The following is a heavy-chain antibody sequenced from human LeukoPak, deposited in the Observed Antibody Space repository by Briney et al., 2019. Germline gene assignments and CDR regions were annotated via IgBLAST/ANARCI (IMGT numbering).Heavy chain of an antibody. CDR2: IIPIFGTA. Sequence: GASVKVSCKASGGTFSSYAISWVRQAPGQGLEWMGRIIPIFGTANYAQKFQGRVTITTDESTSTAYMELGSLRSEDTAVYYCAREYYGSGSYFDYWGQGTLVTVSS. CDR1: GGTFSSYA. J-gene: IGHJ4*02. V-gene: IGHV1-69*05. CDR3: AREYYGSGSYFDY. D-gene: IGHD3-10*01.